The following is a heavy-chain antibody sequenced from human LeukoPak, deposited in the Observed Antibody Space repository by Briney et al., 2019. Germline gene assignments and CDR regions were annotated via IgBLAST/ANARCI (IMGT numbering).Heavy chain of an antibody. CDR2: IYTSGST. Sequence: SETLSLTCTVSGGSISSYYWSWIRQPAGKGLEWIGRIYTSGSTNYNPSLKSRVTISVDTSKTQFSLKLSSMTAADTAVYYCARVRSFGSNYYYYYMDAWGKGTTVTVSS. CDR3: ARVRSFGSNYYYYYMDA. J-gene: IGHJ6*03. D-gene: IGHD5-18*01. CDR1: GGSISSYY. V-gene: IGHV4-4*07.